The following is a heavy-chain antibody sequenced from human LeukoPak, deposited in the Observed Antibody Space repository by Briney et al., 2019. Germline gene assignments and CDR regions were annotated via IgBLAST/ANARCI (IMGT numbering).Heavy chain of an antibody. J-gene: IGHJ4*02. V-gene: IGHV1-18*01. CDR1: GYTFTSYG. Sequence: GASVTVSCTASGYTFTSYGISWVRQAPGQGLECMGWINPYNGNRDYAQKFQGRVTMTTDTSTSTAYMELRSMRSDDTAVYYCAREIYGRFDYWGQGALVTVSS. CDR3: AREIYGRFDY. D-gene: IGHD4-17*01. CDR2: INPYNGNR.